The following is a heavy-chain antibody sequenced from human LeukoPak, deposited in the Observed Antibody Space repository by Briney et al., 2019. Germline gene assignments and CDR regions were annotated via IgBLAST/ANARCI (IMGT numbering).Heavy chain of an antibody. V-gene: IGHV3-64D*06. Sequence: GGSLRLSCSASGFTFSSYTMHWVRQAPGKGLEYVSAISSNGGSTYYADSVKGRFTISRDNSKNTLYLQMSSLRAEDTAVYYCVKGLDIVATITRTNDYWGQGTLVTVSS. CDR3: VKGLDIVATITRTNDY. J-gene: IGHJ4*02. CDR2: ISSNGGST. CDR1: GFTFSSYT. D-gene: IGHD5-12*01.